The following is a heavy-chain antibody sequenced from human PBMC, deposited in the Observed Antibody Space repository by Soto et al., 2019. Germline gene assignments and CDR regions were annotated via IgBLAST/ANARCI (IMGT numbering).Heavy chain of an antibody. CDR3: AKAPNYYMDG. CDR1: GFTFSSHA. CDR2: IGASGSPT. J-gene: IGHJ6*03. Sequence: EVHLLESGGGLVQPGGSLRLSCAASGFTFSSHAMRWVRQAPGKGLEWVSAIGASGSPTYYADSVRGRFTISRDNSKNTLFLQMNCLRAEDTAEYYCAKAPNYYMDGWGKGTPVTVSS. V-gene: IGHV3-23*01.